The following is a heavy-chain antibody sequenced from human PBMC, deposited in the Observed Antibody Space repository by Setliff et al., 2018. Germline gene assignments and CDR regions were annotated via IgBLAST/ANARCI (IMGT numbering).Heavy chain of an antibody. D-gene: IGHD3-22*01. CDR3: ARAREGGDDSSGYYYGMDAFDI. CDR1: GGSISSYY. J-gene: IGHJ3*02. CDR2: IYYSGST. Sequence: SETLSLTCTVSGGSISSYYWSWIRQPPGKGLECIGYIYYSGSTNYNPSLKSRVTIPLDTSKNQFSLKLSSVTAADTAVYYCARAREGGDDSSGYYYGMDAFDIWGQGTMVTVSS. V-gene: IGHV4-59*01.